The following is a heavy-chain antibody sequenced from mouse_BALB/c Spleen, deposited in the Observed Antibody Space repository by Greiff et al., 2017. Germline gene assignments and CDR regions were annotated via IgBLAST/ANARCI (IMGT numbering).Heavy chain of an antibody. Sequence: EVMLVESGGGLVKLGGSRKLSCAASGFTFSSFGMHWVRQAPEKGLEWVAYISSGSSTIYYADTVKGRFTISRDNPKNTLFLQMTSLRSEDTAMYYCARDYYGSSYYFDYWGQGTTLTVSS. CDR1: GFTFSSFG. J-gene: IGHJ2*01. D-gene: IGHD1-1*01. CDR2: ISSGSSTI. V-gene: IGHV5-17*02. CDR3: ARDYYGSSYYFDY.